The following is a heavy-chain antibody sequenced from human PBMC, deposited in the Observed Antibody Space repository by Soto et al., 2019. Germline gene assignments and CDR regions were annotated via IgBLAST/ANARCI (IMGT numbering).Heavy chain of an antibody. CDR2: INPNSGGT. Sequence: ASVKVSCKASGYTFTGYYMHWVRQAPGQGLEWMGWINPNSGGTNYAQKFQGWVTMTRDTSISTAYMELSRLRSDDTAVYYCARARYYDSSGYLPLGYWGQGTLVTVSS. D-gene: IGHD3-22*01. CDR3: ARARYYDSSGYLPLGY. CDR1: GYTFTGYY. V-gene: IGHV1-2*04. J-gene: IGHJ4*02.